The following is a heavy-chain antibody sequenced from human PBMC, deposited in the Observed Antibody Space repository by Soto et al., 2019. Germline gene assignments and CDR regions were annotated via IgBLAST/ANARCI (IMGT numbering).Heavy chain of an antibody. CDR2: IYYSGST. V-gene: IGHV4-59*01. D-gene: IGHD4-17*01. J-gene: IGHJ4*02. CDR3: ARGRNAYGDYHY. CDR1: GGSISSYY. Sequence: SETLSLTCTVSGGSISSYYWSWIRQPPGKGLEWIGYIYYSGSTNYNPSLKSRVTISVDTSKNQFSLKLSSVTAEDTAVYYGARGRNAYGDYHYWGQGTLVPVSP.